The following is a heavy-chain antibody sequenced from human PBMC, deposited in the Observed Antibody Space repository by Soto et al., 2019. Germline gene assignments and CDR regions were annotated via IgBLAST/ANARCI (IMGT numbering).Heavy chain of an antibody. CDR1: GGSFSGYY. V-gene: IGHV4-34*01. J-gene: IGHJ6*02. Sequence: QVQLQQWGAGLLKPSETLSLTCAVYGGSFSGYYWSWIRQPPGKGLEWIGEINHSGSTNYNPSLKRRVTRSVATSKNQFSLKLSSVTAADTAVYYCGWGGSYYYYGMDVWGQGTTVTVSS. CDR3: GWGGSYYYYGMDV. D-gene: IGHD2-15*01. CDR2: INHSGST.